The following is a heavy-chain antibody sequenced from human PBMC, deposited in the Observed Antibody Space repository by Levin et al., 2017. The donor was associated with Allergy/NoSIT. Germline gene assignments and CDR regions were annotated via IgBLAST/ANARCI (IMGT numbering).Heavy chain of an antibody. Sequence: SETLSLTCSVSGDSISRGFYYWSWIRQPAGEGLEWIGRIYVTGTTTYSPSLKSRVTISLDRSKDQVSLKINSVTAPDTAVYYCARVLEGFSSYKPYCYMDVCGKGTTVTVSS. CDR1: GDSISRGFYY. CDR2: IYVTGTT. J-gene: IGHJ6*03. V-gene: IGHV4-61*02. CDR3: ARVLEGFSSYKPYCYMDV. D-gene: IGHD3-3*01.